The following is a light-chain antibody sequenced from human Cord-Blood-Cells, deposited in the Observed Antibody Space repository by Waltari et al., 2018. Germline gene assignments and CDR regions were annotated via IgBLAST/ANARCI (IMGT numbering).Light chain of an antibody. CDR3: SSYAGSNNV. CDR2: EVS. V-gene: IGLV2-8*01. J-gene: IGLJ3*02. Sequence: QSALTQPPSASGSPGQSVTISCTGTSSDVGGSNYVSWYQQHPGKAPKLMIYEVSNRPSGVPDRFSGSKSGNTASLTVSGLQAEDDADYYCSSYAGSNNVFGGGTKLTVL. CDR1: SSDVGGSNY.